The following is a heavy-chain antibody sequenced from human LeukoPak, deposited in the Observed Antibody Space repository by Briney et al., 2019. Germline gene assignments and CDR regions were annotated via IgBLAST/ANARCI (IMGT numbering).Heavy chain of an antibody. CDR2: IKSKTDGGTT. CDR1: GFTFSNAW. CDR3: TTDLGDYVWGSYRPIYYYYMDV. V-gene: IGHV3-15*01. Sequence: GGSLRLSCAASGFTFSNAWMSWVRQAPGKGLEWVDRIKSKTDGGTTDYAAPVKGRFTISRDDSKNTLYLQMNSLKTEDTAVYYCTTDLGDYVWGSYRPIYYYYMDVWGKGTTVTVSS. D-gene: IGHD3-16*02. J-gene: IGHJ6*03.